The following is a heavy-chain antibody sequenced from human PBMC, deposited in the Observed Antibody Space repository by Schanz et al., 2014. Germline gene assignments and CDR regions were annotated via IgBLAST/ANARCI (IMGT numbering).Heavy chain of an antibody. Sequence: EVQLVESGGDLVQPGGSLRLSCSASGFTFSTFAMHWVRQAPGKGPEYISAISNNGDSTYYADSVKGRFTISRDNSKNTLFLQMSSLRVDDMAVYYCGRAGTGMAGWYFELWGHGTLVTVSS. CDR3: GRAGTGMAGWYFEL. V-gene: IGHV3-64D*06. D-gene: IGHD5-18*01. J-gene: IGHJ2*01. CDR2: ISNNGDST. CDR1: GFTFSTFA.